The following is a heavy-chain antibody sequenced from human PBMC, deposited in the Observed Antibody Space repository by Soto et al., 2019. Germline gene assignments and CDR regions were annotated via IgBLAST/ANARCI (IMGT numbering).Heavy chain of an antibody. CDR1: GGSIGRSY. V-gene: IGHV4-59*08. Sequence: SETLSLTCTVSGGSIGRSYWSWIRQPPGKGLEWLGYIYNSGSTNYNPSLKSRVTMSVDTSRNQVSLKVSSVTAADTAVYYCARPNDDYGDYAFDYWXQGTLVTVSS. CDR2: IYNSGST. D-gene: IGHD4-17*01. J-gene: IGHJ4*02. CDR3: ARPNDDYGDYAFDY.